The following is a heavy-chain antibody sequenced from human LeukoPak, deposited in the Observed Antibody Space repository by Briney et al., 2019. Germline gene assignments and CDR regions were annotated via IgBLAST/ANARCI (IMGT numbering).Heavy chain of an antibody. V-gene: IGHV1-18*01. D-gene: IGHD6-19*01. CDR3: ARLDSSGWTSDY. Sequence: ASVKVSCKASGYTFTMYGIRWVRQAPGQGLEWMGWISGYNGNTIYAHKLQGRVTMTTDTSTSTAYMELRSLRSDDTAVYYCARLDSSGWTSDYWGQGTLVTVSS. CDR2: ISGYNGNT. J-gene: IGHJ4*02. CDR1: GYTFTMYG.